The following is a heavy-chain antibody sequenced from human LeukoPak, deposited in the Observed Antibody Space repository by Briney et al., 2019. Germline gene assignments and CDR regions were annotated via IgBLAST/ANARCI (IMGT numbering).Heavy chain of an antibody. CDR3: ARDEWDDSSGYWPLDV. CDR1: GYTFTSYY. V-gene: IGHV1-46*01. Sequence: ASVKVSCKASGYTFTSYYMHWVRQAPGQGLEWMGIINPSGGSTSYAQKFQGRVTMTRDMSTSTVYMELSSLRSEDTAVYYCARDEWDDSSGYWPLDVWGKGTTVTVSS. J-gene: IGHJ6*04. CDR2: INPSGGST. D-gene: IGHD3-22*01.